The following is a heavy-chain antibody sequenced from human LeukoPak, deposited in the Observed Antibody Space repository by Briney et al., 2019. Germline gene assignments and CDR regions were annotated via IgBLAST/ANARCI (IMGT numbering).Heavy chain of an antibody. J-gene: IGHJ6*02. CDR3: ARGERYCSGGSCYGYGMDV. Sequence: ASVKVSCKASGYTFTSYGISWVRQAPGQGLEWMGWISAYNGNTNYAQKLQGRVTMTTDTSTSTAYMELRSLRSDDTAVYYCARGERYCSGGSCYGYGMDVWGQGTTVTVSS. CDR2: ISAYNGNT. CDR1: GYTFTSYG. D-gene: IGHD2-15*01. V-gene: IGHV1-18*01.